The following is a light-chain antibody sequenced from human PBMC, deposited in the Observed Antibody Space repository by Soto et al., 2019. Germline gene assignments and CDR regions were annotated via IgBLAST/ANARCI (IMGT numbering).Light chain of an antibody. CDR3: HQCFSSPRT. V-gene: IGKV1-39*01. CDR2: AAS. J-gene: IGKJ1*01. CDR1: QSISTY. Sequence: DIQMTQSPSTLSASVGDRVTITCRASQSISTYLNWYQQKVGRAPTLLIYAASSLQSGVPSRFSGGGSGTDFTLTISSLQPEDFAKYLCHQCFSSPRTFGQGTNV.